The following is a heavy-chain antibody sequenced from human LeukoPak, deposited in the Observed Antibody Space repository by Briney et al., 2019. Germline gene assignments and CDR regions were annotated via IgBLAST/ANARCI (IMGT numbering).Heavy chain of an antibody. CDR2: IYYSGST. V-gene: IGHV4-59*01. D-gene: IGHD3-22*01. Sequence: SETLSLTCTVSGGSISYYYWGWIRQPPGKGLEWIGYIYYSGSTNYHPSPKSRVTISVDTSKNQFSLNLSSVTAADTAVYYCARADYYYDSSGYTYLFDYWGQGILVTVSS. CDR3: ARADYYYDSSGYTYLFDY. CDR1: GGSISYYY. J-gene: IGHJ4*02.